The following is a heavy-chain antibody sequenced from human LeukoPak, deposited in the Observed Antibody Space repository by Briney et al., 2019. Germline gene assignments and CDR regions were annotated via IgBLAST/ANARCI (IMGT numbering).Heavy chain of an antibody. CDR1: GYTFTGYY. D-gene: IGHD3-10*01. Sequence: ASVKVSCKASGYTFTGYYMHWVRQAPGQGLEWMRWINPNSGGTNYAQKFQGRVTMTRDTSISTTYMELSRLRSDDTAVYYCARDRRLEFYYFDYWGQGTLVTVSS. J-gene: IGHJ4*02. V-gene: IGHV1-2*02. CDR3: ARDRRLEFYYFDY. CDR2: INPNSGGT.